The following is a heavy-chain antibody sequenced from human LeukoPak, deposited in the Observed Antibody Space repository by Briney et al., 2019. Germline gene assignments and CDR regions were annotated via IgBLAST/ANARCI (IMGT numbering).Heavy chain of an antibody. Sequence: ASVKVSCKASGYTFSRYVVHWVRQAPGQRPGWMGWINAGNGGTKYSQNFQGRVTITWDRSANTAYMELSSLTSEDTALYYCVRDGCGDTCYPGGYWGQGTLVAVSS. CDR1: GYTFSRYV. D-gene: IGHD2-21*01. CDR3: VRDGCGDTCYPGGY. J-gene: IGHJ4*02. V-gene: IGHV1-3*01. CDR2: INAGNGGT.